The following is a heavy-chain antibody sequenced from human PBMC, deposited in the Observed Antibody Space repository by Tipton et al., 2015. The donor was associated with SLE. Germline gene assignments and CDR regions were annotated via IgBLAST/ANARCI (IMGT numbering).Heavy chain of an antibody. J-gene: IGHJ5*02. V-gene: IGHV4-4*09. D-gene: IGHD2-15*01. CDR2: IYTSGST. CDR1: GGSFSGYY. Sequence: TLSLTCAVYGGSFSGYYWSWIRQPPGKGLEWIGYIYTSGSTNYNPSLKSRATISVDTSKNQFSLKLSSVTAADTAVYYCARVAIYCRGASCYADWFDPWGQGTLVTVSS. CDR3: ARVAIYCRGASCYADWFDP.